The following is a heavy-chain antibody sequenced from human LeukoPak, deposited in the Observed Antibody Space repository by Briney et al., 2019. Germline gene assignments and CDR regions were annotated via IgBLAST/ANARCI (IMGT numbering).Heavy chain of an antibody. CDR2: VYYSGST. CDR1: GGSISSYY. CDR3: ATGYCSSTSCYAGFDY. D-gene: IGHD2-2*01. J-gene: IGHJ4*02. Sequence: PSETLSLTCTVSGGSISSYYWSWIRQPPGKGLEWIGYVYYSGSTNYNPSLKSRVTISVDTSKNQFSLKLSSVTAADTAVYYCATGYCSSTSCYAGFDYWGQGTLVTVSS. V-gene: IGHV4-59*12.